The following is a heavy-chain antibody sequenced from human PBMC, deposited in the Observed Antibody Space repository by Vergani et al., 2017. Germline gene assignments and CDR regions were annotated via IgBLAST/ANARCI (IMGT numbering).Heavy chain of an antibody. D-gene: IGHD4-17*01. CDR1: GGSFSGYY. J-gene: IGHJ4*02. Sequence: QVQLQQWGAGLLKPSETLSLTCAVYGGSFSGYYWSWIRQPPGKGLEWIGYIYYSGSTNYNPSLKSRVTISVDTSKNQFSLKLSSVTAADTAVYYCARINGDYGLDYWGQGTLVTVSS. V-gene: IGHV4-34*11. CDR2: IYYSGST. CDR3: ARINGDYGLDY.